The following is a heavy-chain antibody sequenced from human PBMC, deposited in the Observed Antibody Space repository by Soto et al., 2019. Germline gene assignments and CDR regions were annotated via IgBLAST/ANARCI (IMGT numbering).Heavy chain of an antibody. CDR1: GYTFTAYY. Sequence: ASVKVSCKASGYTFTAYYMHWVRQAPGQGLEWMGWINVYNGNTKYAQKVQGRVTMTTDTSTSTAYMELRSLRSDDTAVYYCARGVGSGSYYNQYNWFDPWGQGTLVTV. J-gene: IGHJ5*02. V-gene: IGHV1-18*04. CDR3: ARGVGSGSYYNQYNWFDP. D-gene: IGHD3-10*01. CDR2: INVYNGNT.